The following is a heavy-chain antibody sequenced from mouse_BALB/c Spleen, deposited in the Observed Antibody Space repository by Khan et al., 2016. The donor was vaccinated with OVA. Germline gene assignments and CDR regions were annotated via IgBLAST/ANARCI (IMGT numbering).Heavy chain of an antibody. CDR3: ARSYYGSFWYFDD. Sequence: QVQLQQSGLELVNPGASVKMSCKASGDTFISYYIHWVKQRPGQGLEWIGWIYPGDGRTKYNEKFKGKTTLTADKSSSTAYMLLSSLTSEDSAIYFCARSYYGSFWYFDDWGAGTTVTVSS. CDR2: IYPGDGRT. J-gene: IGHJ1*01. CDR1: GDTFISYY. D-gene: IGHD1-1*01. V-gene: IGHV1S56*01.